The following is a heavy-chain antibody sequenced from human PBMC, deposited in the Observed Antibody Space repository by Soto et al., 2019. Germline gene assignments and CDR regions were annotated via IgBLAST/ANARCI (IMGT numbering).Heavy chain of an antibody. J-gene: IGHJ6*02. CDR1: GFTFSSYW. Sequence: EVQLVESGGVLVQPGGSLRLSCAASGFTFSSYWMSWVRQAPGKGLEWVAHIKGDGSGIEFVDSVKGRFTISRDNAKNSLFMQMTSLRADDTAVYYCARGHYGLDVWGQGTTVIVSS. V-gene: IGHV3-7*05. CDR2: IKGDGSGI. CDR3: ARGHYGLDV.